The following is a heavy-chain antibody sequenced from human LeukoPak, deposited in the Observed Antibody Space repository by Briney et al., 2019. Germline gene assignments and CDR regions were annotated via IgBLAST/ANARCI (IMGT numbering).Heavy chain of an antibody. CDR3: ARLLDNDSSSDPDTFDM. V-gene: IGHV4-59*11. J-gene: IGHJ3*02. D-gene: IGHD3-22*01. Sequence: PSETLSLTCTVSGGSISSHYWSWIRQPPGKGLEWIGFIYYGGRTRYNPSLHSRVTISADTSKNHLSLKLTSVTAADTAVYYCARLLDNDSSSDPDTFDMWGQGIMVTVSS. CDR2: IYYGGRT. CDR1: GGSISSHY.